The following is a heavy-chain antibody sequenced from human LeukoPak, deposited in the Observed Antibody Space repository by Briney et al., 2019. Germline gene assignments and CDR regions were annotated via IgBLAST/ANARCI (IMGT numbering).Heavy chain of an antibody. CDR3: AKWGDYDVLTGYYDSDY. CDR1: GSTFSNYA. D-gene: IGHD3-9*01. Sequence: GGSLRLSCAASGSTFSNYAMSCVRQAPGKGLEWVSAVSGRDTSTYYTDSVKGRFTISRDNSKNTLYLQMNSLSAEDTAIYYCAKWGDYDVLTGYYDSDYWGQGTLVTVSS. J-gene: IGHJ4*02. V-gene: IGHV3-23*01. CDR2: VSGRDTST.